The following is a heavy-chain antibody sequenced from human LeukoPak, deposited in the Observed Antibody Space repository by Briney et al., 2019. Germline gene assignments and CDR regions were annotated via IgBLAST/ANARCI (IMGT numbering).Heavy chain of an antibody. V-gene: IGHV3-74*01. CDR1: GFTFSTYW. CDR3: ARDRESSGYYY. CDR2: INPDGTTT. Sequence: GGSLRLSCAASGFTFSTYWMHWVRQAPGKGLVWVSRINPDGTTTSYADSVKGRFTISRDNAKDTVYLQMNSLRAEDTAVYYCARDRESSGYYYWGQGTLVTVSS. J-gene: IGHJ4*02. D-gene: IGHD3-22*01.